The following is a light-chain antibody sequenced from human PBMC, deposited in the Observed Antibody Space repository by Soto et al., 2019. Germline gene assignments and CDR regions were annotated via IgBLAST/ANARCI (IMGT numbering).Light chain of an antibody. CDR1: SSDVGGYNF. CDR2: EVS. Sequence: QSVLTQPPSASGSPGQSVTISCTGTSSDVGGYNFVSWYQQHPGKAPKLMIFEVSKWPSGVPDRFSGSKSGNTASLTVSGLQPDDEADYYCSSYAASYNHVIFGGGTKRPS. J-gene: IGLJ2*01. V-gene: IGLV2-8*01. CDR3: SSYAASYNHVI.